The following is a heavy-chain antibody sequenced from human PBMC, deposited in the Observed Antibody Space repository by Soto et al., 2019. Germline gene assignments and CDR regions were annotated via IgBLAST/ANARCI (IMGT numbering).Heavy chain of an antibody. CDR3: ARDSSLASPLGFNYYYYYMDV. J-gene: IGHJ6*03. D-gene: IGHD3-3*02. CDR1: GFTFSSYW. V-gene: IGHV3-7*01. CDR2: IKQDGSEK. Sequence: PGGSLRLSCAASGFTFSSYWMSWVRQAPGKGLEWVANIKQDGSEKYYVDSVKGRFTISRDNAKNSLYLQMNSLRAEDTAVYYCARDSSLASPLGFNYYYYYMDVWGKGTTVTVSS.